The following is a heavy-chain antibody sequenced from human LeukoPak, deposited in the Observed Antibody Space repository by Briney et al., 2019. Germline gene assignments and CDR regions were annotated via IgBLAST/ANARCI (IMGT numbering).Heavy chain of an antibody. D-gene: IGHD3-22*01. CDR3: ARDFPSSGLDY. J-gene: IGHJ4*02. CDR2: IYYSGST. CDR1: GGSFSGYY. Sequence: SETLSLTCAVYGGSFSGYYWSWIRQPPGKGLEWIGYIYYSGSTNYNPSLKSRVTISVDTSKNQFSLKLSSVTAADTAVYYCARDFPSSGLDYWGQGTLVTVSS. V-gene: IGHV4-59*01.